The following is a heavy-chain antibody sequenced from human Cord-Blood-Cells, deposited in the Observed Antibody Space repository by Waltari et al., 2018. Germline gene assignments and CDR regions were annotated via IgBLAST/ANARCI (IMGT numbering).Heavy chain of an antibody. D-gene: IGHD5-18*01. CDR2: KRQDGRDR. CDR1: GYTFSSYW. J-gene: IGHJ4*02. V-gene: IGHV3-7*01. Sequence: EVQLVESGGGLVQPGWSLRLSCAASGYTFSSYWMSWVRKAPGKWRVWLANKRQDGRDRYYVDSVKVRFTISRDNAKNSLFLQMYRLEPEDTAVYYWARAPRGYSYGIDYWGQVTCVIVSS. CDR3: ARAPRGYSYGIDY.